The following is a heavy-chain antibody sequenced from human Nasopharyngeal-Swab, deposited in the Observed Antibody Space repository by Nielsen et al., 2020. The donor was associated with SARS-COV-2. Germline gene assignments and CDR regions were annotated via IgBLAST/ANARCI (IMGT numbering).Heavy chain of an antibody. CDR2: IYTSGST. D-gene: IGHD2-15*01. CDR3: AREFLSSRYCSGGSGCYFDY. CDR1: GGSISSGSYY. Sequence: SETLSLTCTVSGGSISSGSYYWSWIRQPAGKGLEWIGRIYTSGSTNYNPSLKSRVTISVDTSKNQFSLKLSSVTAADTAVYYCAREFLSSRYCSGGSGCYFDYWGQGTLVTVSS. V-gene: IGHV4-61*02. J-gene: IGHJ4*02.